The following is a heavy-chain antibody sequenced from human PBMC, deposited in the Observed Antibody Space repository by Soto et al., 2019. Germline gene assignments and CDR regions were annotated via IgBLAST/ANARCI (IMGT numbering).Heavy chain of an antibody. D-gene: IGHD5-12*01. J-gene: IGHJ6*03. CDR3: ARERSGYDFYYYYYMDV. Sequence: ASVKVSCKASGYTFTSFGISWVRQAPGQGLEWIGWISAYNGNTNYAQKLQGRVTMTTDTSTSTAYMELRSLRSDDTAVYYCARERSGYDFYYYYYMDVWGKGTTVTVSS. CDR1: GYTFTSFG. V-gene: IGHV1-18*01. CDR2: ISAYNGNT.